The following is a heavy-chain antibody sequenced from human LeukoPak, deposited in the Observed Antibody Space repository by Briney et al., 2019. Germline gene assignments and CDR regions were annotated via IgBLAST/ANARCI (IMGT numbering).Heavy chain of an antibody. Sequence: PGGSLRLSCAVSGFTFSSYWMHWVRQAPGKGLEWVAVISYDGSNKYYADSVKGRFTISRDNSKNTLYLQMNSLRAEDTAVYYCAKDIGGGSPVGAFDIWGQGTMVTVSS. D-gene: IGHD2-15*01. CDR3: AKDIGGGSPVGAFDI. CDR1: GFTFSSYW. CDR2: ISYDGSNK. J-gene: IGHJ3*02. V-gene: IGHV3-30*18.